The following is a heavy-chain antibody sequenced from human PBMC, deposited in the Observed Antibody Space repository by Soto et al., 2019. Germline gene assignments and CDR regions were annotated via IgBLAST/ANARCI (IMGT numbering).Heavy chain of an antibody. Sequence: ASVKVSCKVSGYTLTELSMHWVRQAPGKGLEWMGGFDPEDGETIYAQKFQGRVTMTEDTSTDTAYMELSSLRSEDTAVYYCATDPGYSSSWYYFDYWGQETLVTVSS. CDR3: ATDPGYSSSWYYFDY. CDR1: GYTLTELS. CDR2: FDPEDGET. D-gene: IGHD6-13*01. J-gene: IGHJ4*02. V-gene: IGHV1-24*01.